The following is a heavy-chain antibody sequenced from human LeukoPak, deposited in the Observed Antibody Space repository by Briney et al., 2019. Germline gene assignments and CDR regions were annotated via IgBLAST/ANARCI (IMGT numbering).Heavy chain of an antibody. CDR3: ARVVMKAFYYYYMDV. D-gene: IGHD2-21*01. CDR2: MNPTSGDT. Sequence: ASVKVSCKTSGYTFSDYDVNWVRQAPGQGLEWMGWMNPTSGDTGYAQKFQGRVTMTRSMSKNTAYMELSRLRSEDTAVYFCARVVMKAFYYYYMDVWGKGPT. V-gene: IGHV1-8*01. J-gene: IGHJ6*03. CDR1: GYTFSDYD.